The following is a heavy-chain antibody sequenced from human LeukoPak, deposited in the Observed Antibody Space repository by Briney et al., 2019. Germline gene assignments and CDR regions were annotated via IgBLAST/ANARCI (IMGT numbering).Heavy chain of an antibody. D-gene: IGHD3-16*01. J-gene: IGHJ6*02. Sequence: SETLSLTCSVSGGSISGHYWTWIRQPPGKGLEWIGQIHYTGKPDYNPSLKSRITISVDTPKNQVSLQVSSVTAADSAIYYCARFGVDYDMDVWGHGTTVTVFS. CDR2: IHYTGKP. V-gene: IGHV4-59*11. CDR1: GGSISGHY. CDR3: ARFGVDYDMDV.